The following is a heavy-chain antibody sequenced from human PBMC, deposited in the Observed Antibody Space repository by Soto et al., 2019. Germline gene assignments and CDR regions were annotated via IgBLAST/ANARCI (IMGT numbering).Heavy chain of an antibody. V-gene: IGHV3-73*01. CDR3: IRGGSPYYYDY. CDR2: ILSKAGNYAT. J-gene: IGHJ4*02. Sequence: EVQLVESGGGLVQPGGSLKLSCAASGFIFSGSAVHWVRQASGKGLEWVGRILSKAGNYATAYPASMKGRFTISRDDSGNTAFLQMNSLKTEDTAVYYCIRGGSPYYYDYWGQGTLVAVSS. CDR1: GFIFSGSA.